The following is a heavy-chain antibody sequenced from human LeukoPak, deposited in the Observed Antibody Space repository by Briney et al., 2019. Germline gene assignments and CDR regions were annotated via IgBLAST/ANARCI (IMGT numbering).Heavy chain of an antibody. V-gene: IGHV1-2*02. CDR3: ARAEVRYWNQGGKNWFDP. J-gene: IGHJ5*02. CDR2: INPNSGGT. CDR1: RYTFTDYY. D-gene: IGHD1-1*01. Sequence: ASVKVSCKASRYTFTDYYIHWVRQAPGQGLEWMGWINPNSGGTNYAQRFQGRVTMTRDTSISTAYMELSRLRSDDTAVYYCARAEVRYWNQGGKNWFDPWGQGTLVTVSS.